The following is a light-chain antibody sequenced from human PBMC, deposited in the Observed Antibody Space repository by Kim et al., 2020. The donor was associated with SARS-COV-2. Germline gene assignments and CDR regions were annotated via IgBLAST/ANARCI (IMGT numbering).Light chain of an antibody. J-gene: IGLJ3*02. CDR1: VDDVGGHDY. CDR3: SSYTTSSTWL. CDR2: DVS. Sequence: GQLSPFAGTGTVDDVGGHDYVCWYQQHPGEAPKVIIFDVSKRPSGVSDRFSGSKSGNTASLIISGLQTEDEADYFCSSYTTSSTWLFGGGTQLTVL. V-gene: IGLV2-14*03.